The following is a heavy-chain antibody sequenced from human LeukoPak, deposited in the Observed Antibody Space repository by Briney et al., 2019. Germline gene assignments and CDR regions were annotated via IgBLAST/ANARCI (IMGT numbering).Heavy chain of an antibody. CDR3: ARDRGFWSARLNWFDP. CDR2: INPSGGST. D-gene: IGHD3-3*01. Sequence: GASVKVSCKASGYTFTSYYMHWVRQAPEQGLEWMGIINPSGGSTSYAQKFQGRVTITADESTSTAYMELSSLRSEDTAVYYCARDRGFWSARLNWFDPWGQGTLVTVSS. J-gene: IGHJ5*02. CDR1: GYTFTSYY. V-gene: IGHV1-46*01.